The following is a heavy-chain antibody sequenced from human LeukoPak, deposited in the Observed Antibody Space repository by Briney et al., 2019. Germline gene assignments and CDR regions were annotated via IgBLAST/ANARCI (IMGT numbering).Heavy chain of an antibody. J-gene: IGHJ4*02. Sequence: PSQTLSLTCTVSGGSISSGDYYWSWIRQPPGKGLEWIGYIYYSGSTYYNPSLKSRVTISVDTSKNQFSLKLSSVTAADTAVYYCARVGNGYNHFDYWGQGTLVTVSS. CDR2: IYYSGST. D-gene: IGHD5-24*01. CDR3: ARVGNGYNHFDY. V-gene: IGHV4-30-4*01. CDR1: GGSISSGDYY.